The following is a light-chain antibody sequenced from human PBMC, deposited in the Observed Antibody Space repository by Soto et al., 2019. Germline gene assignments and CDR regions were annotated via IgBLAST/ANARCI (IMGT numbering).Light chain of an antibody. CDR3: QQLISYRLN. CDR1: QGISSY. J-gene: IGKJ4*01. Sequence: DIQLTQSPSFLSACVGDRVTITCRASQGISSYLAWSHQKPGKAPKLLIYAASTLQSGVPSRFSGSGSGTEFALSISTRQPEDCATYYCQQLISYRLNFGGGTKVYIK. CDR2: AAS. V-gene: IGKV1-9*01.